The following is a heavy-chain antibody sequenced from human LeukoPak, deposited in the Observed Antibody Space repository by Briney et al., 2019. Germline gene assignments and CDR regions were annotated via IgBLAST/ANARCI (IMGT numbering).Heavy chain of an antibody. J-gene: IGHJ4*02. CDR3: ARGGGYSGYDYFDY. CDR1: GLTFSSYG. D-gene: IGHD5-12*01. V-gene: IGHV3-33*01. CDR2: IWYDGSNK. Sequence: GRSLRLSCAASGLTFSSYGMHWVRQAPGKGLEWVAVIWYDGSNKYYADSVKGRFTISRDNSKNTLYLQMNSLRAEDTAVYYCARGGGYSGYDYFDYWGQGTLVTVSS.